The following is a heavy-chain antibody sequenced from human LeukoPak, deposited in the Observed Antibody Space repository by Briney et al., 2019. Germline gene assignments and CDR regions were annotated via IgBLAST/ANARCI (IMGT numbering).Heavy chain of an antibody. J-gene: IGHJ4*02. CDR3: ARVKDYGSQSYLNY. Sequence: ASVKVSCKASGYTFTSYAMHWVRQAPGQRLEWMGWINAGNGDTKYSQKFQGRVTITRDTSASTAYMELSSLRSEDTAVYYCARVKDYGSQSYLNYWGQGTLVTVSS. V-gene: IGHV1-3*01. CDR1: GYTFTSYA. D-gene: IGHD3-10*01. CDR2: INAGNGDT.